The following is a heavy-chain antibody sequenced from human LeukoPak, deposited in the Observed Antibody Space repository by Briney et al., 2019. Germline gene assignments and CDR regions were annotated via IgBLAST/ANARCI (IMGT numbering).Heavy chain of an antibody. CDR3: ARDRYPLYYYYMDV. V-gene: IGHV1-2*02. J-gene: IGHJ6*03. CDR1: GYTFTCYY. CDR2: INPNSGGA. Sequence: ASVKVSCKASGYTFTCYYIHWVRQAPGQGLEWMGWINPNSGGANYAQKFQGRVTMTRDTSISTAYMELSRLRSDDTAVYYCARDRYPLYYYYMDVWGKGTTVTVSS. D-gene: IGHD1-14*01.